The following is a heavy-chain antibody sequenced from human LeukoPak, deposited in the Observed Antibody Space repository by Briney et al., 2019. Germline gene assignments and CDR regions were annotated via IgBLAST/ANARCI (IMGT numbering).Heavy chain of an antibody. J-gene: IGHJ4*02. CDR3: AKGKGTLVAGYYFDY. CDR2: ISGSGGST. Sequence: GGSLRLSCAASGFTFSSYAMSWVRQAPGKGLEWVSAISGSGGSTYFADSVKGRFTISRDNSKNTLCLQMNSLRAEDTAVYYCAKGKGTLVAGYYFDYWGQGTLVTVSS. CDR1: GFTFSSYA. D-gene: IGHD6-6*01. V-gene: IGHV3-23*01.